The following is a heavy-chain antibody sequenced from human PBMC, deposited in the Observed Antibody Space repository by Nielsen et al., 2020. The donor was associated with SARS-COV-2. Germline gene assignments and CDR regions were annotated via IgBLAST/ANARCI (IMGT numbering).Heavy chain of an antibody. Sequence: GGSLRLSCAASGFTFSDYYMSWIRQAPGKGLEWVSYISSSSSYTNYADSVKGRFTISRDNAKNSLYLQMNSLRAEDTAVYYCARLLSIAARSWFDPWSQGTLVTVSS. J-gene: IGHJ5*02. CDR2: ISSSSSYT. V-gene: IGHV3-11*03. D-gene: IGHD6-6*01. CDR3: ARLLSIAARSWFDP. CDR1: GFTFSDYY.